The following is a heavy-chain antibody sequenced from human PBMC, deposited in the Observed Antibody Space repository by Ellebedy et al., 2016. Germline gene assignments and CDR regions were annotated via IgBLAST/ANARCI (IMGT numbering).Heavy chain of an antibody. D-gene: IGHD3-22*01. Sequence: GESLKISCAASGFTLRSFSMNWVRQAPGKGLEWVSSISSSSSNIYYADSVKGRFTISRDNAKNSLYLQMNSLRAEDTALYYCARWSFNDNSSGEDAFDIWGQGTKVTVSS. CDR2: ISSSSSNI. J-gene: IGHJ3*02. CDR1: GFTLRSFS. V-gene: IGHV3-21*01. CDR3: ARWSFNDNSSGEDAFDI.